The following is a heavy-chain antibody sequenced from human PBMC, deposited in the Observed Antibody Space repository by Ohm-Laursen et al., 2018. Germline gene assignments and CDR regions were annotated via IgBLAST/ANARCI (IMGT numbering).Heavy chain of an antibody. J-gene: IGHJ6*02. CDR1: GFTFGSYG. Sequence: SLRLSCAAAGFTFGSYGMHWVRQAPGKGLEWVAVISYDGSNKYYADSVKGRFTISRDNSKNTLSLQMNSLRVEDTAVYYCAKSSGYCSSTSCRGEYYHYYGMDVWGQGTTVTVSS. CDR3: AKSSGYCSSTSCRGEYYHYYGMDV. D-gene: IGHD2-2*01. CDR2: ISYDGSNK. V-gene: IGHV3-30*18.